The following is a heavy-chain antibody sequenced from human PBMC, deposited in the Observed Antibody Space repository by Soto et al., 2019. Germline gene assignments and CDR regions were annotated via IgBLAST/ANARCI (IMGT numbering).Heavy chain of an antibody. CDR3: ARDGEANFWSGYQNWFEP. CDR1: GYTFTGYY. D-gene: IGHD3-3*01. V-gene: IGHV1-2*02. Sequence: ASVKVSCKASGYTFTGYYMHWVRQAPGQGLEWMGWINPNSGGTNYAQKFQGRVTMTRDTSISTAYMELSRLRSDDTAVYYCARDGEANFWSGYQNWFEPRGQGTLVTVSS. CDR2: INPNSGGT. J-gene: IGHJ5*02.